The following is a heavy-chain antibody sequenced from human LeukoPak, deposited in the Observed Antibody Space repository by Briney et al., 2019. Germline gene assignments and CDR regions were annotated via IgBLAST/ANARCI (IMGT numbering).Heavy chain of an antibody. J-gene: IGHJ6*03. D-gene: IGHD3-10*01. Sequence: PSETLSLTCAVYGGSFSGYYWSWIRQPPGKGLEWIGEINYSGSTNYNPSLKSRVTITVDTSKNQFSLKLSSVTAADTAVYYCARTTMVRGTYYMDVWGKGNTVTISS. CDR1: GGSFSGYY. CDR2: INYSGST. CDR3: ARTTMVRGTYYMDV. V-gene: IGHV4-34*01.